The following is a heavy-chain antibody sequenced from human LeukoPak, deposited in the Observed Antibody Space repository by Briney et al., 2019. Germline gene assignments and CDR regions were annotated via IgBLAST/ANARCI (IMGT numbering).Heavy chain of an antibody. CDR2: ISYDGSNK. J-gene: IGHJ5*02. Sequence: GGSLRLSCAASGFTFSSYAMHWVRQAPGKGLEWVAVISYDGSNKYYADSVKGRFTISRDNSKNTLYLQMNGLRVEDTAVYDCARVPGANASWGQGTLVTVSS. V-gene: IGHV3-30-3*01. CDR3: ARVPGANAS. CDR1: GFTFSSYA.